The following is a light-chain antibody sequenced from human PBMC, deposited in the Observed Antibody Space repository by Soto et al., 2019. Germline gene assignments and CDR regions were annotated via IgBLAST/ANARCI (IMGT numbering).Light chain of an antibody. V-gene: IGKV3-20*01. CDR1: QSISSTY. J-gene: IGKJ3*01. Sequence: EIVLTQSPGTLSLSPGERATLSCRASQSISSTYLAWYQQKPGQAPRLLIFAASSRATGIPDRFGDSGSGTDFTLTISRLEPEDFAMYYCQQYVKSPYTFGPGTKVEIK. CDR2: AAS. CDR3: QQYVKSPYT.